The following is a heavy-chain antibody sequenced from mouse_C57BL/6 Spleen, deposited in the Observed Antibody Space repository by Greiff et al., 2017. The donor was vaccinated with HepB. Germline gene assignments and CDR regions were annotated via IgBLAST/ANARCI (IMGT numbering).Heavy chain of an antibody. CDR1: GFTFSSYA. CDR3: AREGYYSNYVWFAY. CDR2: ISDGGSYT. Sequence: EVKLVESGGGLVKPGGSLKLSCAASGFTFSSYAMSWVRQTPEKRLEWVATISDGGSYTYYPDNVKGRFTISRDNAKNNLYLQMSHLKSEDTAMYYCAREGYYSNYVWFAYWGQGTLVTVSA. D-gene: IGHD2-5*01. V-gene: IGHV5-4*01. J-gene: IGHJ3*01.